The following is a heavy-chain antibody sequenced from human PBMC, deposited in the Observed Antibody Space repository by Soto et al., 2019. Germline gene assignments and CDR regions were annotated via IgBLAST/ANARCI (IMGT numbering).Heavy chain of an antibody. Sequence: SETLSLTCAVSGGSISSGGYSWSWIRQPPGKGLEWIGYIYHSGSTYYNPSLKSRVTISRDDSKNTLYLQMNSLKIEDTAVYYCITDGPDGRAYWGQGTQVTVSS. CDR2: IYHSGST. J-gene: IGHJ4*02. CDR3: ITDGPDGRAY. CDR1: GGSISSGGYS. V-gene: IGHV4-30-2*01.